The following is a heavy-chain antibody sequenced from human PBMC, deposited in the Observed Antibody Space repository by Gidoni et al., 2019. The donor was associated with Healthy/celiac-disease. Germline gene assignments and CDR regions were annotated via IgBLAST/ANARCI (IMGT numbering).Heavy chain of an antibody. CDR2: INHSGST. J-gene: IGHJ4*02. D-gene: IGHD3-22*01. CDR3: ASVMIYYDSSGFFYYFDY. V-gene: IGHV4-34*01. CDR1: GGSFSGYY. Sequence: QVQLQQWGAGLLKPSETLSLTCAVYGGSFSGYYWSWIRQPPGKGLEWIGEINHSGSTNYNPSLKSRVTIAVDTSKNQFSLKLSSVTAADTAVYDCASVMIYYDSSGFFYYFDYWGQGTLVTVSS.